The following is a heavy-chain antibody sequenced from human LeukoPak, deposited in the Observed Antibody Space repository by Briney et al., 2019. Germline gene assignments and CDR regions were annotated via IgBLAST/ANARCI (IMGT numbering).Heavy chain of an antibody. CDR3: ARVVSDRDGMDV. Sequence: ASVKVSCTASGYTFTSYAMHWVRQAPGQRLEWMGWINAGNGNTKYSQKFQGRVTITRDTSASTAYMELSSLRSEDTAVYYCARVVSDRDGMDVWGQGTTVTVSS. CDR2: INAGNGNT. D-gene: IGHD2-15*01. J-gene: IGHJ6*02. V-gene: IGHV1-3*01. CDR1: GYTFTSYA.